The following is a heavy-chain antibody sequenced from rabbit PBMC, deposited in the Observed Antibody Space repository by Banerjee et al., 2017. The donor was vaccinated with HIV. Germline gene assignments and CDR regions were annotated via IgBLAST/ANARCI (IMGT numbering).Heavy chain of an antibody. V-gene: IGHV1S40*01. CDR3: TRSFNL. J-gene: IGHJ4*01. CDR2: INIHSSDYT. Sequence: QSVEESGGGLVQPGGTLTLTCTVSGFSLSSYGISWVRQAPGKGLEWIGYINIHSSDYTAYASWAKGRFTISKTSSTTVTLQMTSLTAADTATYFCTRSFNLWGPGTLVTVS. CDR1: GFSLSSYG.